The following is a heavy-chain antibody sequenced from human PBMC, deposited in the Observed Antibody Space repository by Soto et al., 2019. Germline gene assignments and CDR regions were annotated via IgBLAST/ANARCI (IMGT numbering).Heavy chain of an antibody. V-gene: IGHV3-23*01. CDR3: AKLSHYDFWSGSVDP. CDR2: ISGSGGST. CDR1: GFTFSSYA. D-gene: IGHD3-3*01. Sequence: GGSLRLSCAASGFTFSSYAMSWVRQAPGKGLEWVSAISGSGGSTYYADSVKGRFTISRDNSKNTLYLQMNSLRAEDTAVYYCAKLSHYDFWSGSVDPWGQGTLVTVSS. J-gene: IGHJ5*02.